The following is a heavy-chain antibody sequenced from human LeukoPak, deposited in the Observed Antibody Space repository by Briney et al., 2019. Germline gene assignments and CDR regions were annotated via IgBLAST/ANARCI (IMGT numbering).Heavy chain of an antibody. CDR3: ARGNLSSGWFPIDY. J-gene: IGHJ4*02. CDR2: IIPIFGTA. Sequence: GASVKVSCKASGYTFTGYYMHWVRQAPGQGLEWMGGIIPIFGTANYAQKFQGRVTITADESTSTAYMELSSLRSEDTAVYYCARGNLSSGWFPIDYWGQGTLVTVSS. CDR1: GYTFTGYY. D-gene: IGHD6-19*01. V-gene: IGHV1-69*13.